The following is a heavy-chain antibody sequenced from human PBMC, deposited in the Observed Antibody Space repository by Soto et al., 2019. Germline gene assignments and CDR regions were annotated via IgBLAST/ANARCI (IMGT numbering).Heavy chain of an antibody. V-gene: IGHV3-64D*06. CDR2: ISTNGGST. CDR1: GFTFSIYA. J-gene: IGHJ4*02. Sequence: GGSLRLSCSASGFTFSIYAMHWVRQAPGKGLEYVSSISTNGGSTDYADSVKGRFTISRDNSKNTVYLQMSSLRVEDTAVYYCVKGEYFYDSSGYYPFDYWGQGTLVTVSS. CDR3: VKGEYFYDSSGYYPFDY. D-gene: IGHD3-22*01.